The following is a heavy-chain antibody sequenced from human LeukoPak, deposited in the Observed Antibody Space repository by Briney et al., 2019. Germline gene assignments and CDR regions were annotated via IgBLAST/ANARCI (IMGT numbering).Heavy chain of an antibody. CDR3: TTAGWELYYFDY. D-gene: IGHD1-26*01. Sequence: GGSLRLSCAASGFSVGNNYMSWVRQAPGKGLEWVGRIKSKTDGGTTDYAAPVKGRFTISRDDSKNTLYLQMNSLKTEDTAVYYCTTAGWELYYFDYWGQGTLVTVSS. V-gene: IGHV3-15*01. CDR2: IKSKTDGGTT. CDR1: GFSVGNNY. J-gene: IGHJ4*02.